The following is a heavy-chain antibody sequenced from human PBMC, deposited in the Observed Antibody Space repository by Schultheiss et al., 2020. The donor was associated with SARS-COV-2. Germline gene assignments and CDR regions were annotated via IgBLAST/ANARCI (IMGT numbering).Heavy chain of an antibody. CDR1: GGSFSGYY. Sequence: SQTLSLTCAVYGGSFSGYYWSWIRQPAGKGLEWIGRIYTSGSTNYNPSLKSRVTISVDTSKNQFSLKLIAVTAADTAVYYCARDRAVAGYYYYYGMDVWGQGTTVTVAS. J-gene: IGHJ6*02. D-gene: IGHD6-19*01. V-gene: IGHV4-4*07. CDR2: IYTSGST. CDR3: ARDRAVAGYYYYYGMDV.